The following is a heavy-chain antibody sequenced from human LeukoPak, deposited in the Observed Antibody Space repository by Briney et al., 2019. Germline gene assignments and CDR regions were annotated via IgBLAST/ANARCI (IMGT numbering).Heavy chain of an antibody. V-gene: IGHV3-9*01. Sequence: PGGSLRLSCAASGFTFSSYAMTWVRQAPGKGLEWVSGISWNSGSIGYADSVKGRFTISRDNAKNSLYLQMNSLRAEDTALYYCAKDGSSGWSGYNWFDPWGQGTLVTVSS. J-gene: IGHJ5*02. CDR3: AKDGSSGWSGYNWFDP. CDR1: GFTFSSYA. CDR2: ISWNSGSI. D-gene: IGHD6-19*01.